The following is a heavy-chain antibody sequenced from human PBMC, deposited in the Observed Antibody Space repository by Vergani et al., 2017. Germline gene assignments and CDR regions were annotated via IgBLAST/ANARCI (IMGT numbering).Heavy chain of an antibody. CDR3: AKEGSSGYYSY. CDR1: GFTFSSYG. V-gene: IGHV3-30*18. Sequence: QVQLVESGGGVVQPGRSLRLSCAASGFTFSSYGMHWVLQAPGKGLEWVAVISYDGSNKYYADSVKGRFTISRDNSKNTLYLQMNSLRAEDTAVYYCAKEGSSGYYSYWGQGTLVTVSS. D-gene: IGHD3-3*01. CDR2: ISYDGSNK. J-gene: IGHJ4*02.